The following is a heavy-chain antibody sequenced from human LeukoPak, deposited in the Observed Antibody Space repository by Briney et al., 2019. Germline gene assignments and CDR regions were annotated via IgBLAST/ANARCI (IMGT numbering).Heavy chain of an antibody. D-gene: IGHD4-17*01. CDR3: AKDPGYDYGDYDSYYFDY. Sequence: GSLRLSCAASGFTVSSNYMSWVRQAPGKGLEWVSVIYSGGSTYYADSVKGRFTISRDNSKNTLYLQMSSLRAEDTAVYYCAKDPGYDYGDYDSYYFDYWGQGTLVTVSS. CDR2: IYSGGST. J-gene: IGHJ4*02. V-gene: IGHV3-53*05. CDR1: GFTVSSNY.